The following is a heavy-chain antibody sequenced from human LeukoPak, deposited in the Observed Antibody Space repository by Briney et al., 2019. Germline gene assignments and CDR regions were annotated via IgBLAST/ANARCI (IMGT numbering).Heavy chain of an antibody. CDR3: ARVLHIVVVTAVIFDY. Sequence: GGSLRLSCTASGFSISRDSMNRVRQAPGKGLEWVSYINGGSSPIYYADSVRGRFTISRDNAKNSLFLQINSLRAEDTAVYYCARVLHIVVVTAVIFDYWGQGSLVTVSS. CDR1: GFSISRDS. CDR2: INGGSSPI. D-gene: IGHD2-21*02. J-gene: IGHJ4*02. V-gene: IGHV3-48*01.